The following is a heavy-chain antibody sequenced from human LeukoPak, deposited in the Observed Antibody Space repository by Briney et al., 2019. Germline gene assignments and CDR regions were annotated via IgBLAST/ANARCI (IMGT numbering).Heavy chain of an antibody. J-gene: IGHJ4*02. CDR1: GFTVSSNY. CDR3: ARRQLELLDY. V-gene: IGHV3-53*04. CDR2: IYSGGST. D-gene: IGHD1-1*01. Sequence: PGGSLRLSCAASGFTVSSNYMSWVRQAPGKGLEWVSVIYSGGSTYYADSVKGRFTISRHNSKNTLYLQMSSLRAEDTAVYYCARRQLELLDYWGQGTLVTVSS.